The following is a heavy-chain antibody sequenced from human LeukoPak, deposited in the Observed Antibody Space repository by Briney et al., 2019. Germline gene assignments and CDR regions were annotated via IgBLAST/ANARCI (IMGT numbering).Heavy chain of an antibody. V-gene: IGHV1-69*13. Sequence: SVKVSCKASGYTFTSYGISWVRQAPGQGLEWMGGIIPILGTSNYAQKFQDRLTITADESTSTAYLELSSLTSADTAVYYYAREVSGTYCDYWGQGSLVTVSS. CDR2: IIPILGTS. CDR1: GYTFTSYG. D-gene: IGHD1-26*01. J-gene: IGHJ4*02. CDR3: AREVSGTYCDY.